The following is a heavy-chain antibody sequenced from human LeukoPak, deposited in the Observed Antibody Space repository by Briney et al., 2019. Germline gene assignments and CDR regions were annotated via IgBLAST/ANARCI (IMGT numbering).Heavy chain of an antibody. CDR2: IYSGGST. J-gene: IGHJ5*02. CDR3: ARGSDYGDPHT. V-gene: IGHV3-53*01. D-gene: IGHD4-17*01. CDR1: GFTVSSNY. Sequence: GGSLRLSCAASGFTVSSNYMSWVRQAPGKGLEWVSVIYSGGSTYYTDSVKGRFTISRDNSKNTLYLQMNSLRAEDTAVYYCARGSDYGDPHTWGQGTLVTVSS.